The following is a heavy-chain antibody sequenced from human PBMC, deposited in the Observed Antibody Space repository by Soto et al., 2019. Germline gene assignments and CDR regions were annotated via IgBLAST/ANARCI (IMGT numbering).Heavy chain of an antibody. V-gene: IGHV4-59*01. CDR1: GGSISSYY. J-gene: IGHJ3*02. D-gene: IGHD1-26*01. CDR2: IYYSGST. CDR3: ERQWEILAEAFDI. Sequence: SETLSLTCTVSGGSISSYYWSWIRQPPGKGLEWIGYIYYSGSTNYNPSLKSRVTISVDTSKNQFSLKLSSVTAADTAVYYCERQWEILAEAFDIWGQGTMVTVS.